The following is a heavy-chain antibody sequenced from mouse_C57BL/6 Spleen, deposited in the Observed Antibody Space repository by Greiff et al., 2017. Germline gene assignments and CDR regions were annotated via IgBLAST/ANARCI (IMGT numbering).Heavy chain of an antibody. Sequence: EVQLQQSGPELVKPGASVKISCKASGYSFTGYFMNWVMQSHGKSLEWIGRINPYNGDTFSNQKFKGKATLTVDKSSSTAHLELRSLTSEDSAVYDCARRITTGPDFDNWGQGTTLTVSS. V-gene: IGHV1-20*01. D-gene: IGHD1-1*01. J-gene: IGHJ2*01. CDR2: INPYNGDT. CDR1: GYSFTGYF. CDR3: ARRITTGPDFDN.